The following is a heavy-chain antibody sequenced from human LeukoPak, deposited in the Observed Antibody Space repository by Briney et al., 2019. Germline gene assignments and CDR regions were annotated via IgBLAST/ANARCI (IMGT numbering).Heavy chain of an antibody. CDR1: GYTFTGYY. D-gene: IGHD3-22*01. Sequence: GASVKVSCKASGYTFTGYYMHWVRQAPGQGLEWMGWISAYNGNTNYAQKLQGRVTMTTDTSTSTAYMELRSLRSDDTAVYYCARETYYYDSSGYYYDYFDYWGQGTLVTVSS. J-gene: IGHJ4*02. V-gene: IGHV1-18*04. CDR2: ISAYNGNT. CDR3: ARETYYYDSSGYYYDYFDY.